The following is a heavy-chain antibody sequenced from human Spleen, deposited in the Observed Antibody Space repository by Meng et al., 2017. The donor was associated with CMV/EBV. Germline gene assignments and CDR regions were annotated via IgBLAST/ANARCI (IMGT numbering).Heavy chain of an antibody. Sequence: GESLKISCAASGFTFSSYAMSWVRQAPGKGLDWVSGISGSGGSTYYADSVKGRFTISRDNSKNTLYLQMNSLRAEDTAVYYCASREKYSSTWHLDYWGQGTLVTVSS. CDR1: GFTFSSYA. V-gene: IGHV3-23*01. D-gene: IGHD6-13*01. CDR3: ASREKYSSTWHLDY. J-gene: IGHJ4*02. CDR2: ISGSGGST.